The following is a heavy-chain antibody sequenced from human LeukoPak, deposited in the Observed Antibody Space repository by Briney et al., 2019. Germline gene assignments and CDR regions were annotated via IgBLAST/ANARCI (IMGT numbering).Heavy chain of an antibody. CDR3: AREYDYGDPGIDY. CDR2: INQDGSEK. Sequence: GGSLRLSCAASGFTFRSYWMSWVRRAPGKGLEWVANINQDGSEKNYVDSVKGRFTIFRDNPENSLYLEMDSLRVEDTAVYYCAREYDYGDPGIDYWGQGALVTVSS. J-gene: IGHJ4*02. V-gene: IGHV3-7*01. CDR1: GFTFRSYW. D-gene: IGHD4-17*01.